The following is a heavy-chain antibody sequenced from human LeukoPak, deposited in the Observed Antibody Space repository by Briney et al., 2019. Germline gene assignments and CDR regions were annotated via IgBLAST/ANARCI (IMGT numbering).Heavy chain of an antibody. Sequence: GGSLRLSCAASGFTFSSYAMSWVRQAPGKGLEWVSAISGSGGSTYYADSVKGRFTISRDNSKNTLYLQMNGLRAEDTAVYYCAKEGANYDFWSGFDYWGQGTLVTVSS. J-gene: IGHJ4*02. CDR2: ISGSGGST. D-gene: IGHD3-3*01. CDR3: AKEGANYDFWSGFDY. CDR1: GFTFSSYA. V-gene: IGHV3-23*01.